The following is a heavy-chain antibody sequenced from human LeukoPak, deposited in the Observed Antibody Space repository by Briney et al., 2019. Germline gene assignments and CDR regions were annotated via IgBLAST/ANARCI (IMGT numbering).Heavy chain of an antibody. Sequence: GASLRLSCAASGFTFSNYAMSWVRQAPGKGLEWVSAILGSGGSTYYEDSVKGRFTVSRDNSKSTLYLQMNSLRAEDTALYYCAKWGDYDVLTGYYVPDYWGQGTLVTVSS. CDR2: ILGSGGST. CDR1: GFTFSNYA. J-gene: IGHJ4*02. V-gene: IGHV3-23*01. D-gene: IGHD3-9*01. CDR3: AKWGDYDVLTGYYVPDY.